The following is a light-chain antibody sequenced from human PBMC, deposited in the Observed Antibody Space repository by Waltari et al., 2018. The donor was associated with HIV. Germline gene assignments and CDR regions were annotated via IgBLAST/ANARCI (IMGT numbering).Light chain of an antibody. CDR3: QQYNNWPRGT. J-gene: IGKJ1*01. Sequence: EMVMTQSPATLSVSPGDRVTLSCRASQSVSINLAWFQHKRGQAPRLLIYAASIRATGVPARFRGSGSGTDFTLTITSFQSEDLAVYVCQQYNNWPRGTFGPGTKVEV. CDR1: QSVSIN. CDR2: AAS. V-gene: IGKV3-15*01.